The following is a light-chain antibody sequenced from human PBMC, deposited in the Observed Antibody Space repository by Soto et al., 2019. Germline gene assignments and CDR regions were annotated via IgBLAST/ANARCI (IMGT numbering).Light chain of an antibody. CDR2: AAS. Sequence: DIQMTQSPSSLSASVGDRVTITCRASQSISSYLNWYQQKPGKAPKLLIYAASSLQSGVPSRFSGSGSGTDFTLTISSLQPEDFATYDCQQSYSTLGITFGQGTRLEIK. CDR1: QSISSY. V-gene: IGKV1-39*01. CDR3: QQSYSTLGIT. J-gene: IGKJ5*01.